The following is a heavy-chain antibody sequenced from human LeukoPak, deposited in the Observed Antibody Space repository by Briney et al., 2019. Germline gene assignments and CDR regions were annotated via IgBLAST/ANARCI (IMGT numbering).Heavy chain of an antibody. CDR1: GGTFSSYA. CDR3: ARSSLDYDFWSGYFQNWFDP. D-gene: IGHD3-3*01. J-gene: IGHJ5*02. V-gene: IGHV1-69*13. Sequence: SVKVSCKDSGGTFSSYAISWVRQAPGQGLEWMGGIIPIFGTANYAQKFQGRVTITADESTSTAYMELSSLRSEDTAAYYCARSSLDYDFWSGYFQNWFDPWGQGTLVTVSS. CDR2: IIPIFGTA.